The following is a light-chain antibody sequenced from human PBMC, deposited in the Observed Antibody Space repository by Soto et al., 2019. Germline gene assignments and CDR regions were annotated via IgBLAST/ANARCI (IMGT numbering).Light chain of an antibody. CDR1: SSNIGAGYD. V-gene: IGLV1-40*01. CDR3: QSYDSSLSGWV. Sequence: QAVVTQPPSVSGAPGQRVTISCTGSSSNIGAGYDVHWYQQLPGTAPKLLIYGNSNRPSGVPDRFSGSKSGTSASLAITGRRVEDEADYYCQSYDSSLSGWVFGGGTKLTVL. J-gene: IGLJ3*02. CDR2: GNS.